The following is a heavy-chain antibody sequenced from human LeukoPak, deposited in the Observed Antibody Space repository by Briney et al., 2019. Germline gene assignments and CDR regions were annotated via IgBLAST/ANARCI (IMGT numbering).Heavy chain of an antibody. J-gene: IGHJ4*02. Sequence: TGGSLRLSCAASGFTFSSYWMSWVRQAPGKGLEWVANIKQDGSEKYYVDSVKGRFTISRDNAKNSLFLQMNSLRAEDTAVYYCARVGIVGATGGFDYWGQGTLVTVSS. CDR3: ARVGIVGATGGFDY. D-gene: IGHD1-26*01. V-gene: IGHV3-7*01. CDR2: IKQDGSEK. CDR1: GFTFSSYW.